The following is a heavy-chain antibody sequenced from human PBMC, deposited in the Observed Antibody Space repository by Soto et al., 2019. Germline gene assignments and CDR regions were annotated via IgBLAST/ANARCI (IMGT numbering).Heavy chain of an antibody. CDR2: IYPGDSDT. V-gene: IGHV5-51*01. Sequence: PGESLKISCKGSGYSFTSYWIGWVRQMPGKGLEWMGIIYPGDSDTRYSPSFQGQVTISADKSISTAYLQWSSLKASDTAMYYCARQLGLAAVAKGMDVWGQGTTVTVSS. J-gene: IGHJ6*02. D-gene: IGHD6-13*01. CDR1: GYSFTSYW. CDR3: ARQLGLAAVAKGMDV.